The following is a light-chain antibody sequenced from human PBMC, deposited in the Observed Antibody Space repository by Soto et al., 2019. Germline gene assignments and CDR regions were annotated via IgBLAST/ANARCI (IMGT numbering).Light chain of an antibody. V-gene: IGKV3-15*01. CDR3: QQYNNWPPWT. Sequence: EILLTQSPATLAVSPGEGATLSCRASQSVRDNLAWYQQKPGQAPRLLIYRASTRATGVPARFSGSGSGTDFTLTISTLEPEDFAIYYCQQYNNWPPWTFGQGTKVDIK. J-gene: IGKJ1*01. CDR1: QSVRDN. CDR2: RAS.